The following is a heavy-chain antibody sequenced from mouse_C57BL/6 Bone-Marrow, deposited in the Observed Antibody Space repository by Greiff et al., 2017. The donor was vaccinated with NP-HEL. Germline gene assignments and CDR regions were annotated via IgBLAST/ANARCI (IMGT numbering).Heavy chain of an antibody. CDR1: GFTFSSYA. J-gene: IGHJ1*03. D-gene: IGHD2-5*01. V-gene: IGHV5-4*03. Sequence: EVMLVESGGGLVKPGGSLKLSCAASGFTFSSYAMSWVRQTPEKRLEWVATISDGGSYTYYPDNVKGRFTISRDNAKNNLYLQMSHLKSEDTAMYYCARVGAYYSNPLWYFDVWGTGTTVTVSS. CDR2: ISDGGSYT. CDR3: ARVGAYYSNPLWYFDV.